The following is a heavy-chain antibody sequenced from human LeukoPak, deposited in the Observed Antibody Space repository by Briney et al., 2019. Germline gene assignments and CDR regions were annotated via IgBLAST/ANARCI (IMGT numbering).Heavy chain of an antibody. D-gene: IGHD3-22*01. J-gene: IGHJ4*02. V-gene: IGHV4-39*07. CDR1: GGSISSRSYY. Sequence: SETLSLTCTVSGGSISSRSYYWGWIRQPPGKGLEWIGSIYYSGSTYYNPSLKSRVTISVDTSKNQFSLKLRSVTAADTAVYYCARDNYFDSTGYTDYWGQGTLVTVSS. CDR3: ARDNYFDSTGYTDY. CDR2: IYYSGST.